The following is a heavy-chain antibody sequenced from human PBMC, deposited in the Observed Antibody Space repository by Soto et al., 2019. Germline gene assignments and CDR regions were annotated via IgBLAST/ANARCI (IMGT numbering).Heavy chain of an antibody. J-gene: IGHJ3*02. Sequence: SETLSLSYAVSGGSISSSNWWSWVRQPPGKGLEWIGEIYHSGSTNYNPSLKSRVTISVDKSKNQFSLKLSSVTAADTAVYYCASTSCYARVCAFDIWGQGTMVT. V-gene: IGHV4-4*02. CDR2: IYHSGST. D-gene: IGHD2-2*01. CDR3: ASTSCYARVCAFDI. CDR1: GGSISSSNW.